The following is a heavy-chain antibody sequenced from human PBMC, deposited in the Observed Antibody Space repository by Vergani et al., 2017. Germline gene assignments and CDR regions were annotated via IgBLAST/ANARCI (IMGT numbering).Heavy chain of an antibody. J-gene: IGHJ4*02. CDR3: ARHISVVRPSSMTAFDY. CDR1: GDSISTSSHA. D-gene: IGHD2-15*01. Sequence: QMQLQESGPGLVKPSETLCLSCTVSGDSISTSSHAWGWIRQPPGKTLEWIGTVFYGGRTSYNPSLKSRVTLSLDTSKKQISLHLTSVTAADTAVYYCARHISVVRPSSMTAFDYWGQGTLVTVSS. V-gene: IGHV4-39*01. CDR2: VFYGGRT.